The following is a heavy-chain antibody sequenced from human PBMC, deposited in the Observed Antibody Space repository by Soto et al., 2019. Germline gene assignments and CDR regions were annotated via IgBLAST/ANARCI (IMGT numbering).Heavy chain of an antibody. Sequence: SETLSLTCAVDAGSFSGYYWSWIRHPPGKGLEWIGEINHSGSTNYNPSLKSRVTIPVDTSKNQFSLKLSYVTAADTAVYYCARGCIARRTRNYYDSSGYHTHAEYFQHWGQGTLVTVSS. CDR2: INHSGST. CDR1: AGSFSGYY. J-gene: IGHJ1*01. V-gene: IGHV4-34*01. CDR3: ARGCIARRTRNYYDSSGYHTHAEYFQH. D-gene: IGHD3-22*01.